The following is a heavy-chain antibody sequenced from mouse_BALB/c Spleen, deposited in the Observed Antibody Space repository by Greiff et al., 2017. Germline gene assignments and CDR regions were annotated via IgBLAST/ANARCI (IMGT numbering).Heavy chain of an antibody. Sequence: VQLQQSGPELMKPGASVKISCKASGYSFTSYYMHWVKQSHGKSLEWIGYIDPFNGGTSYNQKFKGKATLTVDKSSSTAYMHLSSLTSEDSAVYYCARGSNWDYYYAMDYWGQGTSVTVSS. V-gene: IGHV1S135*01. CDR1: GYSFTSYY. CDR3: ARGSNWDYYYAMDY. CDR2: IDPFNGGT. D-gene: IGHD4-1*01. J-gene: IGHJ4*01.